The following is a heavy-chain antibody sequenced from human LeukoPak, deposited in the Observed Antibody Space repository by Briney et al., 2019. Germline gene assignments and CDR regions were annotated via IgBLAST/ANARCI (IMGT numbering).Heavy chain of an antibody. J-gene: IGHJ4*02. CDR2: ISGSGGST. Sequence: PGGSLRLSXAASGFTFSSYAMSWVRQAPGKGLEWVSAISGSGGSTYYADSVKGRFTISRDNSKNTLYLQMNSLRAEDTAVYYCAKFLPTHIVVANYYFDYWGQGTLVTVSS. CDR3: AKFLPTHIVVANYYFDY. D-gene: IGHD2-21*01. CDR1: GFTFSSYA. V-gene: IGHV3-23*01.